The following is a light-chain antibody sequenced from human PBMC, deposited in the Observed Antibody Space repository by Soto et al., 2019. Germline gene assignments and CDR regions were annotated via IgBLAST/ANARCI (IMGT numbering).Light chain of an antibody. Sequence: QSVLTQSSSASASLGSSVKLTCTLSSGHSNYNMAWHQQQPGKAPRYLMKLEGSGSYNKGSGVPDRFSGSSSGADRYLTISNHQVEDEADYYCETWDSNTRVFGGGTKLTVL. J-gene: IGLJ3*02. CDR3: ETWDSNTRV. CDR2: LEGSGSY. V-gene: IGLV4-60*02. CDR1: SGHSNYN.